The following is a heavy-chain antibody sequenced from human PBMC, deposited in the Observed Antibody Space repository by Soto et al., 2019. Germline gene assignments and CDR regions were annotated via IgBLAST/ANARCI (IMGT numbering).Heavy chain of an antibody. Sequence: PGGSLRLSCAASEVTFSNFGMHGVRQAPGKGLEWVAVIWYDGSNKYYADSVKGRFTISRDNSKNTLYLQMNSLRAEDTAVYYCARDYDSSGYPRYYFDYWGQGTLVTVSS. CDR2: IWYDGSNK. CDR3: ARDYDSSGYPRYYFDY. CDR1: EVTFSNFG. V-gene: IGHV3-33*08. D-gene: IGHD3-22*01. J-gene: IGHJ4*02.